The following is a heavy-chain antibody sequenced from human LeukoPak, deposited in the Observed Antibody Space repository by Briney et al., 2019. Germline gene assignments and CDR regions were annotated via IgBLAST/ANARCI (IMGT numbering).Heavy chain of an antibody. CDR3: ARAPYSSSWYGYYYYGMDV. D-gene: IGHD6-13*01. CDR1: GYTFTSYG. CDR2: ISAYNGNT. Sequence: ASVKVSCKASGYTFTSYGISWVRQAPGQGLEWMGWISAYNGNTNYAQKLQGRVTMTTDTSTSTAYMELRSLRSDDTAVYYCARAPYSSSWYGYYYYGMDVWGQGTTVTASS. J-gene: IGHJ6*02. V-gene: IGHV1-18*01.